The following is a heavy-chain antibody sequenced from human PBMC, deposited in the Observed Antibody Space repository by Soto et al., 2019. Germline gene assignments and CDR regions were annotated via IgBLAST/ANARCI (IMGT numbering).Heavy chain of an antibody. V-gene: IGHV1-69*13. CDR3: ARDNTGYSSSN. D-gene: IGHD6-13*01. CDR1: GYTFTIYG. CDR2: ISPYFGTA. Sequence: ASVKASRKTAGYTFTIYGVSRGRQAPGQGLEWMGGISPYFGTANYAQKFQGRVTITADESTSTAYMELSSLRSEDTAVYYCARDNTGYSSSNWGQRTLVTVSS. J-gene: IGHJ4*02.